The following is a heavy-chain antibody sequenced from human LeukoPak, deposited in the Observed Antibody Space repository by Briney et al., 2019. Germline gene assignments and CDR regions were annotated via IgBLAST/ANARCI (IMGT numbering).Heavy chain of an antibody. CDR1: GYSFTSYW. D-gene: IGHD4-11*01. V-gene: IGHV5-51*01. Sequence: KDGESLKISCKGSGYSFTSYWIGWVRQMPGKGLEWRGIIYPGDSDTRYSPSFQGQVTISADKSISTAYLQWSSLKASDTAMYYCARTYSNYVSYYYYYYMDVWGKGTTVTVSS. CDR2: IYPGDSDT. J-gene: IGHJ6*03. CDR3: ARTYSNYVSYYYYYYMDV.